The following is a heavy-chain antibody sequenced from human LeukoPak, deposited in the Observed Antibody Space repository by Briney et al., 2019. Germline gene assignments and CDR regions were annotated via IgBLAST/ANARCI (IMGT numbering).Heavy chain of an antibody. V-gene: IGHV1-2*02. CDR2: INPNSGGT. Sequence: ASVKVSCKTSGYTFTTYGILWVRQAPGQGLEWMGWINPNSGGTNYAQKFQGRVTMTRDTSISTAYMELSRLRSDDTAVYYCARVHTAMVTVDYWGQGTLVTVSS. CDR3: ARVHTAMVTVDY. D-gene: IGHD5-18*01. J-gene: IGHJ4*02. CDR1: GYTFTTYG.